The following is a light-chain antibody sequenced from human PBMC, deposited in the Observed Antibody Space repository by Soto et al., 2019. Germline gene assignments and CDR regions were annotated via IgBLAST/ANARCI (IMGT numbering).Light chain of an antibody. CDR1: QSLLHSNGYNY. CDR2: LGS. Sequence: DIVMTQSPLSLPVTPGEPASISCRSSQSLLHSNGYNYLDWYLQKPGQSPQLLIYLGSYRAAGVTDRFSGSGSGTDFTLKISRVEAEDVGIYYCMQALQTPSFGGGTKVEIK. J-gene: IGKJ4*01. V-gene: IGKV2-28*01. CDR3: MQALQTPS.